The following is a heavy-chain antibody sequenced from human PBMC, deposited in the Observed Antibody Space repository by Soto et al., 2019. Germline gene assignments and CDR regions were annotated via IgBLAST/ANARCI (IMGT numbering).Heavy chain of an antibody. Sequence: QVQLVQSGAEVKKPGSSVKVSCKASGGTFSSYTFSWVRQAPGQGLEWMGGIVPLFGTTNDAKIFQGRVTISADESTSTGYMELSRLRSEGSAMYYCARDGDVTSIRPRGAFDIWGQGTVITVSS. CDR2: IVPLFGTT. J-gene: IGHJ3*02. CDR1: GGTFSSYT. CDR3: ARDGDVTSIRPRGAFDI. V-gene: IGHV1-69*01. D-gene: IGHD3-16*01.